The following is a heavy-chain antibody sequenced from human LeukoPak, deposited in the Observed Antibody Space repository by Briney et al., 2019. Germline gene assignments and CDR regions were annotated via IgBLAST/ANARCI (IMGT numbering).Heavy chain of an antibody. J-gene: IGHJ4*02. CDR3: ARRKRWLQLEDY. CDR2: IYTSGST. CDR1: GGSISSGSYY. D-gene: IGHD5-24*01. V-gene: IGHV4-61*02. Sequence: SQTLSLTCTVSGGSISSGSYYWSWIRQPAGKGLEWIGRIYTSGSTNYNPSLKSRVTISVDTSKNQFSLKLSSVTAADTAVYYCARRKRWLQLEDYWGQGTLVTVSS.